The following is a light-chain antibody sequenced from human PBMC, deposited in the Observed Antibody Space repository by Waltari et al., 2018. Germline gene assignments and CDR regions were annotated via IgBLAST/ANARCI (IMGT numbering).Light chain of an antibody. CDR3: QVWDSSVV. CDR2: RDS. CDR1: NIGSKN. Sequence: SSELTQPLSVSVALGQTATITCGGSNIGSKNVHWYQQKPGQAPVLVIYRDSSRPSGIPERFSGSNSGNTAFLTISSAQAGDEADYYCQVWDSSVVFGGGTKLTVL. J-gene: IGLJ2*01. V-gene: IGLV3-9*01.